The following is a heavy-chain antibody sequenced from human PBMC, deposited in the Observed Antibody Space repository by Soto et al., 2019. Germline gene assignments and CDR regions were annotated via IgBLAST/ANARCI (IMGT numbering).Heavy chain of an antibody. CDR3: AKDRLAGNFDY. CDR1: GFTFNNYA. Sequence: PGGSLRLSCAASGFTFNNYAMNWVRQAPGKGLEWVATISATGGSTYYADFVKGRFTISRDNSENTLYLQMNGLRVEDTAVYYCAKDRLAGNFDYWGQGTQVTVSS. CDR2: ISATGGST. V-gene: IGHV3-23*01. J-gene: IGHJ4*02.